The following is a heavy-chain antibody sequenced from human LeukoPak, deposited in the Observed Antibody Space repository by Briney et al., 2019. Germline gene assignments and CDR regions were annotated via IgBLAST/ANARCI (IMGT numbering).Heavy chain of an antibody. Sequence: GASVKVSCKASGYTFTSYYMHWVRQAPGQGLEWVGWVSRDRTKYAQKFQGTVTLTRDRTISAAYMELSTLTSDDTAVYYCARGYGSSWFDYWGQGSLITVSS. D-gene: IGHD6-13*01. CDR3: ARGYGSSWFDY. CDR2: VSRDRT. J-gene: IGHJ4*02. V-gene: IGHV1-2*02. CDR1: GYTFTSYY.